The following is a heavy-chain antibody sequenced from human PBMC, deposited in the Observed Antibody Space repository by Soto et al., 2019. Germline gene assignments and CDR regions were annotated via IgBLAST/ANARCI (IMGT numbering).Heavy chain of an antibody. D-gene: IGHD3-10*01. CDR1: GGSISSSSYY. V-gene: IGHV4-39*01. CDR3: ARPSTMVRGYDWFDP. Sequence: QLQLQESGPGLVKPSETLSLTCTVSGGSISSSSYYWGWIRQPPGKGLEWIGSIYYSGSTYYNPSLKSRVTISVDTSKNQFSLKLSSVTAADTAVYYCARPSTMVRGYDWFDPWGQGTLVTVSS. CDR2: IYYSGST. J-gene: IGHJ5*02.